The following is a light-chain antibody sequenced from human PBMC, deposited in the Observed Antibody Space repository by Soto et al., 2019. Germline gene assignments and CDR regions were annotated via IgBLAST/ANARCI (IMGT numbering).Light chain of an antibody. CDR2: GAS. J-gene: IGKJ4*01. CDR3: HQYAASPLP. CDR1: QSVGRNF. V-gene: IGKV3-20*01. Sequence: EIVLTQSPGTLSLSPGESTTLSCRASQSVGRNFLAWYQQKPGRAPRLLIHGASYRATGVPDRFSGSGSETDFTLTISRLEPEDFAVYYCHQYAASPLPFGGGTKVEIK.